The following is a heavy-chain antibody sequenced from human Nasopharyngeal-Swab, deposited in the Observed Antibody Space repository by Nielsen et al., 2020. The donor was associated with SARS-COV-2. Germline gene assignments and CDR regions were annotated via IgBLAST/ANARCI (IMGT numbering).Heavy chain of an antibody. CDR3: TTVAGSYGRFDY. CDR1: GYTLTELS. CDR2: FDPEDGVT. Sequence: ASVKVSCKVSGYTLTELSMHLVRQAPGKGLEWVGGFDPEDGVTIYAQKFQGRVTMTEDTSTDTAYMELSSLTSEDTAVYYCTTVAGSYGRFDYWGQGTLVTVSS. V-gene: IGHV1-24*01. D-gene: IGHD1-26*01. J-gene: IGHJ4*02.